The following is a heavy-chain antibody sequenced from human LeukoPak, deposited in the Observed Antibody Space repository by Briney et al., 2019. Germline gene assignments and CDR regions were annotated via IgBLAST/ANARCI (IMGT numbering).Heavy chain of an antibody. D-gene: IGHD6-13*01. CDR3: ARQGGSSSPYYYYMDV. V-gene: IGHV4-38-2*01. CDR1: GYSISSGYY. Sequence: SETLSLTCAVSGYSISSGYYWGWIRQPPGKGLEWIGCIYHSGNSRYNPSLKSRVSISVDTSKNQFSLRLSSVTAADTAVYYCARQGGSSSPYYYYMDVWGKGTTVTVSS. J-gene: IGHJ6*03. CDR2: IYHSGNS.